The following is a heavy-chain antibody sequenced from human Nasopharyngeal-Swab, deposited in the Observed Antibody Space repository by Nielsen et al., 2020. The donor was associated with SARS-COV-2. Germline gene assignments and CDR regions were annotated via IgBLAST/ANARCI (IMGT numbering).Heavy chain of an antibody. CDR2: IYYGGAT. V-gene: IGHV3-53*01. J-gene: IGHJ4*02. D-gene: IGHD6-13*01. CDR3: GRQSPTSGTDH. Sequence: GESLKISCAVSGFTVSYNFMNWVRQAPGQGLEWLSVIYYGGATYYADSVEGRFTISRDNSKDRLYLQMDSLRAEDTAFYHCGRQSPTSGTDHWGQGTLVTVSS. CDR1: GFTVSYNF.